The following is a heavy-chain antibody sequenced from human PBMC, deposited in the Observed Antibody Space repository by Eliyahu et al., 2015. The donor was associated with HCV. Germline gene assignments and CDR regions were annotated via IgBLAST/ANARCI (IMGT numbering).Heavy chain of an antibody. V-gene: IGHV4-4*07. Sequence: QVQLQXSGPGLVKPSETLSLXCXXSGGSISSYXWSXIRQPAGKGLEWIGRIYTSGSTNYNPSLKSRVTMSVDTSKNQFSLKLSSVTAADTAVYYCAREVYSSGWEFDYWGQGTLVTVSS. J-gene: IGHJ4*02. CDR3: AREVYSSGWEFDY. CDR1: GGSISSYX. D-gene: IGHD6-19*01. CDR2: IYTSGST.